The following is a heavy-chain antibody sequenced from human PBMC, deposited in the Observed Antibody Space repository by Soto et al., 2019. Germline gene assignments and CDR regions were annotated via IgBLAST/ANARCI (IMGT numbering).Heavy chain of an antibody. CDR3: AKGGYYSLFDI. Sequence: VGSLRLSCVASGFPFSSYAMSWVRQTPGKGLEWVSGISGSGGRTYYADSVKGRFTISRDNSNNTLSLQMHILRVEDTAVYFCAKGGYYSLFDIWGQGTMVTVSS. CDR2: ISGSGGRT. CDR1: GFPFSSYA. V-gene: IGHV3-23*01. J-gene: IGHJ3*02. D-gene: IGHD3-16*01.